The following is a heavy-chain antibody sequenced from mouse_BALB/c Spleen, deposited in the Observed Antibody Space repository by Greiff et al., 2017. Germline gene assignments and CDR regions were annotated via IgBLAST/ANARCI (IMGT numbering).Heavy chain of an antibody. CDR3: ARSGGGLFFDY. CDR1: GFTFSSFG. D-gene: IGHD1-1*02. J-gene: IGHJ2*01. V-gene: IGHV5-17*02. CDR2: ISSGSSTI. Sequence: EVQGVESGGGLVQPGGSRKLSCAASGFTFSSFGMHWVRQAPEKGLEWVAYISSGSSTIYYADTVKGRFTISRDNPKNTLFLQMTSLRSEDTAMYYCARSGGGLFFDYWGQGTTLTVSS.